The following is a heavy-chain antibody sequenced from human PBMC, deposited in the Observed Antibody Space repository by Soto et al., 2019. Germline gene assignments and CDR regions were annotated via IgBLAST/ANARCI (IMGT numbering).Heavy chain of an antibody. J-gene: IGHJ4*02. CDR1: GYTFIDYY. Sequence: ASVKVSCKASGYTFIDYYMHWVREAPGQGFEWMGRISPRSGGTNYAQKFQGRVTMTWDTSLNTAYMELSSLISEDTAVYYCARPPGYISDWYYFDLWGQGTLVTVSS. CDR3: ARPPGYISDWYYFDL. D-gene: IGHD3-9*01. CDR2: ISPRSGGT. V-gene: IGHV1-2*02.